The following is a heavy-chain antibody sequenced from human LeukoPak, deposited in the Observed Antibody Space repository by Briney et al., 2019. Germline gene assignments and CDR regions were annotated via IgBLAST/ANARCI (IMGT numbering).Heavy chain of an antibody. J-gene: IGHJ4*02. V-gene: IGHV4-59*01. CDR2: IYYSGST. Sequence: KPSETLSLTCTVSGGSISSYYWSWIRQPPGKGLEWIGYIYYSGSTNYNPSLKSRVTTSVDTSKNQFSLKLSSVTAADTAVYYCARYGKIYGDYDNYFDYWGQGTLVTVSS. D-gene: IGHD4-17*01. CDR3: ARYGKIYGDYDNYFDY. CDR1: GGSISSYY.